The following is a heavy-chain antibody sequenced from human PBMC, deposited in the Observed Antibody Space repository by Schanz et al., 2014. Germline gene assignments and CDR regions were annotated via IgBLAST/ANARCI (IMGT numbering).Heavy chain of an antibody. D-gene: IGHD2-21*02. CDR1: GFTFSSYA. V-gene: IGHV3-23*01. J-gene: IGHJ4*02. CDR3: ARDLNRCGGDCYSG. CDR2: ISGSGSRT. Sequence: EVKLLESGGGLVQPGGSLRLSCAASGFTFSSYAMTWVRQAPGKGLDWVSAISGSGSRTYYADSVKGRFTISRDNSKNSLYLQMNSLRAEDTAVYYCARDLNRCGGDCYSGWGQGTLVTVSS.